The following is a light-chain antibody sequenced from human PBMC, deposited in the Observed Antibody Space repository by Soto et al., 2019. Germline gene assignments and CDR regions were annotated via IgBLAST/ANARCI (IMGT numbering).Light chain of an antibody. Sequence: EIVLTQSPATLSVSPGNRATLSCRASQSVNSDLARYQQKPGQAPRLLIYGASTRATGTPTRFSGSGSGTEFTLTISSLQSEDFAVYFCQQYNNWPPYTFGQGTKLEIK. CDR1: QSVNSD. CDR3: QQYNNWPPYT. CDR2: GAS. V-gene: IGKV3-15*01. J-gene: IGKJ2*01.